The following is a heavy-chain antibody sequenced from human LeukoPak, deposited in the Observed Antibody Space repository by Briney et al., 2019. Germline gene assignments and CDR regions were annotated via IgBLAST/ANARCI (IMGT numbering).Heavy chain of an antibody. V-gene: IGHV1-2*02. J-gene: IGHJ5*02. Sequence: ASVKVSCKASGYTFTGYYMHWVRQAPGQGLEWMGWINPNSGGTNYAQKFQGRVTMTRDTSISTAYMELSRLRSDDTAVYYCARDPVDWLLRITPDNWFDPWGQGTLVTVSS. CDR1: GYTFTGYY. D-gene: IGHD3-9*01. CDR3: ARDPVDWLLRITPDNWFDP. CDR2: INPNSGGT.